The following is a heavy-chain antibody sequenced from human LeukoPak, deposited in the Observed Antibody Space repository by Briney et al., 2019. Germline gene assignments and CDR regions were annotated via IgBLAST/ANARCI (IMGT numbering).Heavy chain of an antibody. Sequence: PGGSLRLSCAVSGFTFSSYAMMWVRQAPGKGLEWVSTIGQIDNTYYADSVKGRFTISRDTSKNTLYLQMNSLRAEDTAFYYCAKYSRTGDPFDYWGQGTLVAVSS. CDR1: GFTFSSYA. CDR2: IGQIDNT. J-gene: IGHJ4*02. V-gene: IGHV3-23*01. CDR3: AKYSRTGDPFDY. D-gene: IGHD7-27*01.